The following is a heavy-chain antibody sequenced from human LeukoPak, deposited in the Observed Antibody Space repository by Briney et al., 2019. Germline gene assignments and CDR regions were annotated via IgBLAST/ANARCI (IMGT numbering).Heavy chain of an antibody. CDR3: AREDGELSMGY. CDR2: IYYSGST. Sequence: SETLSLTCAVSGGSISSGGYSWSWIRQPPGKGLEWIGYIYYSGSTYYNPSLKSRVTISVDTSKNQFSLKLSFVTAADTAVYYCAREDGELSMGYWGQGTLVTVSS. D-gene: IGHD3-10*01. CDR1: GGSISSGGYS. J-gene: IGHJ4*02. V-gene: IGHV4-30-4*07.